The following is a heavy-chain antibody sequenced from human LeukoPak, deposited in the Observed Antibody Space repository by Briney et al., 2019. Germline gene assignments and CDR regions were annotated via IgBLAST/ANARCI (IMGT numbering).Heavy chain of an antibody. Sequence: SQTLSLTCAISGDSVSSNSAAWNWIRQSPSRGLEWLGRTYYRSKWYNDYAVSVKSRITINPDTSKNQFSLKLSSVTAADTAVYYCARGLKQWLAYPFDYWGQGTLVTVSS. D-gene: IGHD6-19*01. CDR3: ARGLKQWLAYPFDY. J-gene: IGHJ4*02. V-gene: IGHV6-1*01. CDR1: GDSVSSNSAA. CDR2: TYYRSKWYN.